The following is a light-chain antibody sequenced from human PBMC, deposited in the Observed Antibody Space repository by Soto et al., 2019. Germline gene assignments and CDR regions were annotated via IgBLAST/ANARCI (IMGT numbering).Light chain of an antibody. Sequence: DIVLTQSPGTLSLSPGERATLSCRASQIVNSNYLAWYQQKRGQTPRLLIFGASTRATGISDRFRGSGSGTDFTLTINRLEPEDFAVYYCQQYGRTFGQGTKLEIK. J-gene: IGKJ2*01. CDR3: QQYGRT. CDR1: QIVNSNY. V-gene: IGKV3-20*01. CDR2: GAS.